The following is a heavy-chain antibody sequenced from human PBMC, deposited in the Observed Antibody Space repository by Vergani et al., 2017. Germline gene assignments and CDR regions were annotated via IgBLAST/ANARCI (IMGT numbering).Heavy chain of an antibody. CDR3: AKDRGGNFKDFQY. V-gene: IGHV3-48*01. J-gene: IGHJ1*01. D-gene: IGHD4-23*01. CDR1: GFDFSSSI. CDR2: VSTGTKSQ. Sequence: QLVESGGGWVQPGGSLRLSCVVSGFDFSSSIMNWVRQAPGKGLEWVSFVSTGTKSQSYAESVKGRFTISRDSAKNSLYLQLNSLRAEDTAVYYCAKDRGGNFKDFQYWGQGTLVTVSS.